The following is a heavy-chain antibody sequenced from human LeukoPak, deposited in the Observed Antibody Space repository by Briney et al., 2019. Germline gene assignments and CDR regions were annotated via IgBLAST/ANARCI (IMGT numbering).Heavy chain of an antibody. D-gene: IGHD5-12*01. Sequence: PSETLSLTCAVYGGSFSGYYWSWIRQPPGKGLEWIGEINHSGSTNYNPSLKSRATISVDTSKNQFSLKLSSVTAADTAVYYCARARGYSGYALYWGQGTLVTVSS. V-gene: IGHV4-34*01. CDR2: INHSGST. CDR3: ARARGYSGYALY. J-gene: IGHJ4*02. CDR1: GGSFSGYY.